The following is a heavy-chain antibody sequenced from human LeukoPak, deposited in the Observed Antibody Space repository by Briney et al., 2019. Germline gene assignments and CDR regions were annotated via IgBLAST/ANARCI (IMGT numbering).Heavy chain of an antibody. V-gene: IGHV1-69*13. CDR3: ARSEEGYCSGGSCYSGGEYYYYMDV. CDR2: IIPIFGTA. J-gene: IGHJ6*03. Sequence: ASVKVSCKASGGTFSSYAISWVRQAPGQGLEWMGGIIPIFGTANYAQKFQGRVTITADESTSTAYMELSSLRSEDTAVYYCARSEEGYCSGGSCYSGGEYYYYMDVWGKGTTVTISS. CDR1: GGTFSSYA. D-gene: IGHD2-15*01.